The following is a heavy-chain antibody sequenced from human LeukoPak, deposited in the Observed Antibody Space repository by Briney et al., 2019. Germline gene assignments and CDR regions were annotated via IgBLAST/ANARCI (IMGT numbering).Heavy chain of an antibody. J-gene: IGHJ5*02. CDR3: ASPFGAGGFDP. D-gene: IGHD3-3*01. Sequence: PGGSLRLSCAASGFTFSSYGMHWVRQAPGKGLEWVAVISYDGSNKYYADSVKGRFTISRDNSKNTLYLQMNSLRAEDTAVYYCASPFGAGGFDPWGQGTLVTVSS. CDR2: ISYDGSNK. V-gene: IGHV3-30*03. CDR1: GFTFSSYG.